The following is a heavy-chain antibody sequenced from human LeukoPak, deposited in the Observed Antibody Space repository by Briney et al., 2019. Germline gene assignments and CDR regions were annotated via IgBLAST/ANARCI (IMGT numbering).Heavy chain of an antibody. Sequence: GGSLRLSCAASGFTFDDYAMHWVRQAPGKGLEWVSLISGDGGSTYYADSVKGRFTISRDNSKNSLYLQMNSLRTEDTALYYCRASRDYDFWSGYYTLDYWGQGTLVTVSS. J-gene: IGHJ4*02. CDR2: ISGDGGST. D-gene: IGHD3-3*01. CDR3: RASRDYDFWSGYYTLDY. CDR1: GFTFDDYA. V-gene: IGHV3-43*02.